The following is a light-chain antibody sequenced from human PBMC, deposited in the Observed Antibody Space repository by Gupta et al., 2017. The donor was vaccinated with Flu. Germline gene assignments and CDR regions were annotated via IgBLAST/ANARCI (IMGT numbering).Light chain of an antibody. CDR1: QSISSY. CDR2: AAS. Sequence: DIQMTQSPSSLPASVGDRVTITCRASQSISSYLNWYQQKPGKAPKLLIYAASSLQSGVPSRFSGSGSGTDFTLTISSLQPEDFATYYCQQSYSTHTWTFGQGTKVEIK. J-gene: IGKJ1*01. CDR3: QQSYSTHTWT. V-gene: IGKV1-39*01.